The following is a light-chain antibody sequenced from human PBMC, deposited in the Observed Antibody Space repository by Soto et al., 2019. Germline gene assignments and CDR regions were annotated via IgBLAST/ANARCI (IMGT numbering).Light chain of an antibody. Sequence: DIQMTQSPSSLSASVVDRVTITCQASQGISNYLNWYQQKPGKAPKLLIYDASNLETGVPSRFSGSGSGTDFTFTISSLQPEDIATYYCQQYYHLPTFGGGTKVDIK. CDR2: DAS. CDR3: QQYYHLPT. V-gene: IGKV1-33*01. CDR1: QGISNY. J-gene: IGKJ4*01.